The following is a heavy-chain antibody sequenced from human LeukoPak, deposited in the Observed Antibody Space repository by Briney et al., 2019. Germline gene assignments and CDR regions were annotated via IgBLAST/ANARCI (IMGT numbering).Heavy chain of an antibody. D-gene: IGHD5-24*01. Sequence: ASVKVSCKASGYTFTGYYMHWVRQAPGQGLEWMGWINPYSGGTNYAQKFQGRVTMTRDTSISTAYMELSRLTSDDTAMYYCARGRGDGYLLDYWGQGTLVTVSS. CDR2: INPYSGGT. CDR3: ARGRGDGYLLDY. J-gene: IGHJ4*02. V-gene: IGHV1-2*02. CDR1: GYTFTGYY.